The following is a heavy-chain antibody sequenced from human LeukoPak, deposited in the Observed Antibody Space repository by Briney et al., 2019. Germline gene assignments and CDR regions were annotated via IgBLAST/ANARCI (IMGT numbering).Heavy chain of an antibody. J-gene: IGHJ1*01. CDR2: IYWDDDK. Sequence: ESGPTLVKPTQTLTLTCTFSGFSLSTSGVGVGWIRQPPGKALEWLALIYWDDDKRYSPSRKSRLTITKDTSKNQVVLTMTNMDPVDTATYYCAHSGIAVAGTSEYFQHWGQGTLVTVSS. D-gene: IGHD6-19*01. CDR1: GFSLSTSGVG. V-gene: IGHV2-5*02. CDR3: AHSGIAVAGTSEYFQH.